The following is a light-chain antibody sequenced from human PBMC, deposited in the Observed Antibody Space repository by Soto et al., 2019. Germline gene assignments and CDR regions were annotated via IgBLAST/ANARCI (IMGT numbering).Light chain of an antibody. Sequence: SYVLTQPPSVSVAPGQTATITCGGDNIGSKSVHWYQQKPGQAPVLVVYDDSDRPSGIPERFSGSNSGGAATLTTSRVEAGDEAVYYCQVWDSRSDHYVFGPGTKVTVI. CDR2: DDS. CDR3: QVWDSRSDHYV. CDR1: NIGSKS. J-gene: IGLJ1*01. V-gene: IGLV3-21*02.